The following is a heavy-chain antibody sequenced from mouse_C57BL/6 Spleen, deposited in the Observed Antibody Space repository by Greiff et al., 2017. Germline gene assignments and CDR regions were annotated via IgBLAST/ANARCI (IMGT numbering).Heavy chain of an antibody. CDR3: ARHVNYYAMDY. CDR2: INPNNGGT. V-gene: IGHV1-26*01. Sequence: EVQLQQSGPELVKPGASVKISCKASGYTFTDYYMNWVKQSHGKSLEWIGDINPNNGGTSYNQKFKGKATLTVDKSSSTAYMELRSLTSEDSAVYYCARHVNYYAMDYWGQGTSVTVSS. CDR1: GYTFTDYY. J-gene: IGHJ4*01.